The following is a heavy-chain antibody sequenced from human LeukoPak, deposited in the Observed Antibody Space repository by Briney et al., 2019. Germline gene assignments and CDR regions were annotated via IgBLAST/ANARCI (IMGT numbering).Heavy chain of an antibody. D-gene: IGHD2-2*01. J-gene: IGHJ4*02. CDR2: INPNDGDT. Sequence: ASVKVSCKASGYTFTDYYMHWVRQAPGQGFEWMGWINPNDGDTNYAQKFQGRVTMTRDTSISTAHMEVSRLRSDDTAVYYCARANFLYCSSATCLFDYWGQGTLVTVSS. CDR3: ARANFLYCSSATCLFDY. V-gene: IGHV1-2*02. CDR1: GYTFTDYY.